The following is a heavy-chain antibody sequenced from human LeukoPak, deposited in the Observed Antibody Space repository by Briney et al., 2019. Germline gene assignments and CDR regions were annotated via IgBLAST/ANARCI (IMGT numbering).Heavy chain of an antibody. CDR1: GYTFTSYA. V-gene: IGHV1-3*01. J-gene: IGHJ4*02. CDR3: AYSGSGWSFDY. D-gene: IGHD6-19*01. CDR2: INAGNGNT. Sequence: ASVKVSCKASGYTFTSYAMHWVRRAPGQRLEWMGWINAGNGNTKYSQKFQGRVTITRDTSASTAYMELSGLRSEDTAVYYCAYSGSGWSFDYWGQGTLVTVSS.